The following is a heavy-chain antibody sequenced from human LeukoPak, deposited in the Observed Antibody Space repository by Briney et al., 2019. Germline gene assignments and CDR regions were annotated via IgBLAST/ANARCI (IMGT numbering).Heavy chain of an antibody. D-gene: IGHD2-21*02. J-gene: IGHJ5*02. CDR3: ARGATAYCGGDCSLFDP. V-gene: IGHV1-8*01. Sequence: ASVKVSCKASGYTFTSYDINWVRQATGQGLEWMGWMNPNSGNTGHAQKFQGRVTMTRNTSISTAYMELSSLRSEDTAVYYCARGATAYCGGDCSLFDPWGQGTLVTVSS. CDR1: GYTFTSYD. CDR2: MNPNSGNT.